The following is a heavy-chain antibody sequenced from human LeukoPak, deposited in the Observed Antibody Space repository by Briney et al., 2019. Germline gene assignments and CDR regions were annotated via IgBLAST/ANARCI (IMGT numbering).Heavy chain of an antibody. CDR3: AKAPYGSGTYGMDV. CDR1: GFTFSSYA. Sequence: GGSLRLSCAASGFTFSSYAMSWVRQAPGKGLEWVSAISGSGGSTYYADSVKGRFTTSRDNSKNTLYLQMNSLRAEDTAVYYCAKAPYGSGTYGMDVWGQGTTVTVSS. V-gene: IGHV3-23*01. CDR2: ISGSGGST. D-gene: IGHD3-10*01. J-gene: IGHJ6*02.